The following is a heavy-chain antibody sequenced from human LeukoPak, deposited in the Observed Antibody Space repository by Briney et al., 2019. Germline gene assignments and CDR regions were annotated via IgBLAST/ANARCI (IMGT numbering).Heavy chain of an antibody. CDR1: GLTFDDYA. CDR2: ISWDGGST. CDR3: AKDSRYDILTGYSSYFDY. D-gene: IGHD3-9*01. Sequence: TGGSLRLSCAASGLTFDDYAMHWVRQAPGKGLEWVSLISWDGGSTYYADSVKGRFTISRDNSKNSLYLQMNSLRAEDTALYYCAKDSRYDILTGYSSYFDYWGQGTLVTVSS. V-gene: IGHV3-43D*04. J-gene: IGHJ4*02.